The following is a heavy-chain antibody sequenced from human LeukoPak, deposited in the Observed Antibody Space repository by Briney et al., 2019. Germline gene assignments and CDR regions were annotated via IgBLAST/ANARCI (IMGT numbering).Heavy chain of an antibody. CDR3: ARESYLGKWGGHAIDYFDY. CDR2: ISYDGSNK. J-gene: IGHJ4*02. D-gene: IGHD1-26*01. CDR1: GFTFSSYA. Sequence: PGGSLRLSCAASGFTFSSYAMHWVRQAPGKGLEWVAVISYDGSNKYYADSVKGRFTISRDNSKNTLYLQMNSLRAEDTAVYYCARESYLGKWGGHAIDYFDYWGQGTLVTVSS. V-gene: IGHV3-30*04.